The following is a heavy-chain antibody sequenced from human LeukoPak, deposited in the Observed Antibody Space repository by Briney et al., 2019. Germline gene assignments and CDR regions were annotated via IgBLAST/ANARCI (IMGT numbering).Heavy chain of an antibody. CDR1: GFTFSSYA. CDR3: ANGYCSGGSCDFYDY. J-gene: IGHJ4*02. CDR2: ISYDGSNK. V-gene: IGHV3-30*04. Sequence: GGSLRLSCAASGFTFSSYAMHWVRQAPGKGLEWVAVISYDGSNKYYADSVKGRFTISRDNSKNTLYLQMNSLRAEDTAVYYCANGYCSGGSCDFYDYWGQGTLVTLSS. D-gene: IGHD2-15*01.